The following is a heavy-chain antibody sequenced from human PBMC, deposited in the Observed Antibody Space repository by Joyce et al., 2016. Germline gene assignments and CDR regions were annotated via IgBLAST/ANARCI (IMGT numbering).Heavy chain of an antibody. J-gene: IGHJ4*02. CDR2: ISSSSTYI. V-gene: IGHV3-21*01. CDR1: GFTFNNYS. Sequence: EVQLVESGGGLVKPGGSLRLSCAASGFTFNNYSMNWVRQAPGKGLKWVSSISSSSTYIYYADSVKGRFTISRDNAKNSLYLQMNSLRAEETAVYYCARDSRYSSSWYISDIVYYFDYWGQGTLVTVSS. D-gene: IGHD6-13*01. CDR3: ARDSRYSSSWYISDIVYYFDY.